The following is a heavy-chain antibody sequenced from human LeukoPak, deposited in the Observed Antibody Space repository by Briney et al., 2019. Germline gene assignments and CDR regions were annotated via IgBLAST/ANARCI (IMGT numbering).Heavy chain of an antibody. CDR3: AKSGYNRFDY. CDR1: GFTFSSYE. D-gene: IGHD5-24*01. CDR2: ISSSGSTT. V-gene: IGHV3-48*03. J-gene: IGHJ4*02. Sequence: PGGPLRLSCAASGFTFSSYEMNWVRQAPGKGLEWVSYISSSGSTTYYADSVKGRFTISRDNAKNSLYLQMNSLRAEDTAVYYCAKSGYNRFDYWGQGTLVTVSS.